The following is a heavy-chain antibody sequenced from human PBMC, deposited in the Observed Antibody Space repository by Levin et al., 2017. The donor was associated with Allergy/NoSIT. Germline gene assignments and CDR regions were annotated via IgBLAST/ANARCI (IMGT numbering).Heavy chain of an antibody. CDR2: INPNSGGT. CDR1: GYTFTGYY. Sequence: ASVKVSCKASGYTFTGYYMHWVRQAPGQGLEWMGWINPNSGGTNYAQKFQGRVTMTRDTSISTAYMELSRLRSDDTAVYYCARGQRVAVARYPLNWFDPWGQGTLVTVSS. V-gene: IGHV1-2*02. CDR3: ARGQRVAVARYPLNWFDP. D-gene: IGHD6-19*01. J-gene: IGHJ5*02.